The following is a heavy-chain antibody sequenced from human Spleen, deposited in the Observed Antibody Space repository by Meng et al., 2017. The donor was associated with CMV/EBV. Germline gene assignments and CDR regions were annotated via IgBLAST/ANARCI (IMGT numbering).Heavy chain of an antibody. V-gene: IGHV5-51*01. CDR2: ISLGDSNT. CDR3: ARLLWFGESPSGDYFDY. Sequence: GESLKISCKGSGYNFKNDWIGWVRQMPGKGLEWMGTISLGDSNTRYSPSFQGQVTISADKSISTAYLQWSSLKASDTAMYYCARLLWFGESPSGDYFDYWGQGTLVTVSS. D-gene: IGHD3-10*01. CDR1: GYNFKNDW. J-gene: IGHJ4*02.